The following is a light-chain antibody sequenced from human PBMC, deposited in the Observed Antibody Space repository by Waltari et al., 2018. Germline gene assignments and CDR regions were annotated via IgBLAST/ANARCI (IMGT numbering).Light chain of an antibody. CDR2: RSD. Sequence: QSALTQPPAASGTPGQRVTISCSGTSSNIGTNYVYWYQQFPGTAPKLLIFRSDRRASGVPDRFSGSTSGSSASLAISGLRSEDESIYYCAAWDDSLSAVVFGGGTQVTVL. CDR1: SSNIGTNY. J-gene: IGLJ7*01. CDR3: AAWDDSLSAVV. V-gene: IGLV1-47*01.